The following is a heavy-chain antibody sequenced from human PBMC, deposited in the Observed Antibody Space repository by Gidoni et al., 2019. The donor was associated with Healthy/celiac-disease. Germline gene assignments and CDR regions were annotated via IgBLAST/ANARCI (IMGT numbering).Heavy chain of an antibody. V-gene: IGHV3-23*01. CDR1: GFTFSSYA. Sequence: EVQLLESGGGLVQPGGSLRLSCAASGFTFSSYAMSWVRQAPGKGLEWVSAISGSGGSTYDADSVKGRFTISRDNSKNTLYLQMNSLRAEDTAVYYCAKGLQRYSSGWYDYWGQGTLVTVSS. CDR2: ISGSGGST. CDR3: AKGLQRYSSGWYDY. J-gene: IGHJ4*02. D-gene: IGHD6-19*01.